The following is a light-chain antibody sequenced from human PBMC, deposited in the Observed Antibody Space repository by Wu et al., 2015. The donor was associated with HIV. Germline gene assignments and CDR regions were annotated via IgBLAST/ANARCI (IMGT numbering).Light chain of an antibody. CDR3: QQRSNWPRT. CDR1: RSVSSY. Sequence: EIVLTQSPATPSLSPGERATLSCRASRSVSSYLAWYQQKPGQAPRLLIYDASNRATGIPARFSGSGSGTDFTLTISSLEPEDFAVYYCQQRSNWPRTFGQGTKVEIK. V-gene: IGKV3-11*01. J-gene: IGKJ1*01. CDR2: DAS.